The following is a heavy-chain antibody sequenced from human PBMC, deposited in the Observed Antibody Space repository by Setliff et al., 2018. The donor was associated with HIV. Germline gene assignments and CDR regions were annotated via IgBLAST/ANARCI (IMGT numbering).Heavy chain of an antibody. CDR2: IIPIFGTA. J-gene: IGHJ4*02. CDR1: GGTFSSYA. D-gene: IGHD3-16*01. Sequence: SVKVSCKASGGTFSSYAISWVRQAPGQGLEWMGGIIPIFGTANYAQKFQGRVTITADESTSTAYIELSSLRPEYTAVYYCARGVSGYFDYWGQGTLVTVSS. CDR3: ARGVSGYFDY. V-gene: IGHV1-69*13.